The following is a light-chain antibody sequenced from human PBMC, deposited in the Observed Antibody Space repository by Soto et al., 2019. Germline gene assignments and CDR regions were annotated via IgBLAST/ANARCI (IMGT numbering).Light chain of an antibody. J-gene: IGKJ5*01. CDR1: QSVSIH. CDR3: QQHNQWPIT. V-gene: IGKV3-15*01. CDR2: DTS. Sequence: ETVMTQSPGTLSVSLGERATRSCRASQSVSIHLAWYQQKPGQAPRLLIYDTSTRATGIPARFSGSGSGTDFTLTINSLQSEDSAVYYCQQHNQWPITFGQGTRLEIK.